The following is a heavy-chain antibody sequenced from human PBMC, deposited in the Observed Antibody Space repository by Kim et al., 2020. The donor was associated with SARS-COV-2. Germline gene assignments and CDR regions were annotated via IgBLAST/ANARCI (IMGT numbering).Heavy chain of an antibody. CDR3: ARGYSR. Sequence: GRTTYNSSLKSRVTRSVDTSKNQFSLKRSSVTAADTGVYYCARGYSRWGQGTLVTVSS. J-gene: IGHJ4*02. V-gene: IGHV4-34*01. CDR2: GRT. D-gene: IGHD5-12*01.